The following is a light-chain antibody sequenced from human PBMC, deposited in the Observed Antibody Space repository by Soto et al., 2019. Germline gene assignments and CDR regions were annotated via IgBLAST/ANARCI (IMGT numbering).Light chain of an antibody. V-gene: IGLV2-14*01. CDR2: EVS. J-gene: IGLJ1*01. CDR1: SSDVGDYNF. CDR3: SSYTSSTTRGIYV. Sequence: QSALTQPASVSGSPGQSITISCTGTSSDVGDYNFVSWYQQHPGKAPKLMIYEVSNRPSGVSNRFSGSKSGNTASLTITGLHAEDEADYYCSSYTSSTTRGIYVFGTGTKLTVL.